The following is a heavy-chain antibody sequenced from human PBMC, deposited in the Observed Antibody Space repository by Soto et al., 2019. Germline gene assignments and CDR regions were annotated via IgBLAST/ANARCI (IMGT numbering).Heavy chain of an antibody. J-gene: IGHJ6*02. CDR1: GYSFTSYW. V-gene: IGHV5-51*01. Sequence: GESLKISCKGSGYSFTSYWIGWVRQMPGKGLECMGIIYPGDSDTRYSPSFQGQVTIAADKSISTAYLQWSSLKASDTAMYYCARPRYPGRGYYGMDVWGQGTTVTVSS. CDR3: ARPRYPGRGYYGMDV. CDR2: IYPGDSDT. D-gene: IGHD2-15*01.